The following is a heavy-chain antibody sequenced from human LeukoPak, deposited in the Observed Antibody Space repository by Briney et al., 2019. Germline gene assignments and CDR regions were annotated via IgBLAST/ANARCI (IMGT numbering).Heavy chain of an antibody. D-gene: IGHD3-3*01. Sequence: SETLSLACTVSGGSISSGSYYWSWIRQPAGKGLEWIGRIYTSGSTNYNPSLKSRVTISVDTSKNQFSLKLSSVTAADTAVYYCARGGMEYVRSQGYFDYWGQGTLVTVSS. J-gene: IGHJ4*02. CDR1: GGSISSGSYY. V-gene: IGHV4-61*02. CDR2: IYTSGST. CDR3: ARGGMEYVRSQGYFDY.